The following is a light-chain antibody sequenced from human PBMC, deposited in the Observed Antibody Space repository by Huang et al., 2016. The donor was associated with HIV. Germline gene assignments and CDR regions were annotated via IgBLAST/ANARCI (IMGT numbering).Light chain of an antibody. V-gene: IGKV1-33*01. CDR2: DAA. Sequence: DIQMTQSPSSLSASIGDRVTITCRASRHIYSYLNWYQHRPGKAPKLLNYDAANLEVGVQSRFSGSGAGRNFTLIISSLQPEDFATYYCQQYDSLPRTFGPGTKV. CDR3: QQYDSLPRT. J-gene: IGKJ3*01. CDR1: RHIYSY.